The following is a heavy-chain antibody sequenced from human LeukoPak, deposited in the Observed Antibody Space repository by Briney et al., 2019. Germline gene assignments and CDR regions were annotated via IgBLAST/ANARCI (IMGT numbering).Heavy chain of an antibody. Sequence: RASVKVSCKASGYTFTSYDINWVRQATGQGLEWMGWMNPNSGNTGYAQKSQGRVTMTRNTSISTAYMELSSLRSEDTAVYYCARASFYDCSGSDYWGQGTLVTVSS. V-gene: IGHV1-8*01. CDR3: ARASFYDCSGSDY. CDR2: MNPNSGNT. J-gene: IGHJ4*02. CDR1: GYTFTSYD. D-gene: IGHD3-22*01.